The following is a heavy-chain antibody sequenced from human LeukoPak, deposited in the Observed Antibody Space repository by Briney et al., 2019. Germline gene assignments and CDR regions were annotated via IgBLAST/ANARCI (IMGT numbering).Heavy chain of an antibody. CDR3: ARGSGISAGRGSYYILYY. CDR1: GYSISSGYY. D-gene: IGHD1-26*01. CDR2: IYHSGST. V-gene: IGHV4-38-2*02. Sequence: PSETLSLTCTVSGYSISSGYYWGWIRQPPGKGLEWIGSIYHSGSTYYNPSLKSRVTISVDTSKNQFSLKLSSVTAADTAVYYCARGSGISAGRGSYYILYYWGQGTLVTVSS. J-gene: IGHJ4*02.